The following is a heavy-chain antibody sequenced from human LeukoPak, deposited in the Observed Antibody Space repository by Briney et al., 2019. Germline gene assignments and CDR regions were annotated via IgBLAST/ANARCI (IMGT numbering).Heavy chain of an antibody. CDR2: IGTAGDT. J-gene: IGHJ5*02. D-gene: IGHD6-19*01. CDR1: GFTFSSYD. CDR3: TRGYISGWNWFDP. V-gene: IGHV3-13*01. Sequence: GGSLRLSCAASGFTFSSYDMHWVRQVTGKGLEWVSAIGTAGDTYYPGSVKGRFTISRENAKNSLYLQMNSLRAGDTAAYYCTRGYISGWNWFDPWGQGTLVTVSS.